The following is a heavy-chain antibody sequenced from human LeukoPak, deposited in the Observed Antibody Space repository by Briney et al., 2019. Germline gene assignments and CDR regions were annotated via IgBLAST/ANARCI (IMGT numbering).Heavy chain of an antibody. D-gene: IGHD5-18*01. V-gene: IGHV4-39*01. CDR1: GGSISSGSYY. CDR3: ARRYSYGFWYFDL. J-gene: IGHJ2*01. CDR2: IYYSGST. Sequence: SETQSLTCTVSGGSISSGSYYWGWIRQPPGKGLEWIGSIYYSGSTYYNPSLKSRVTISVDTSKNQFSLKLSSLTAPDAAVYYCARRYSYGFWYFDLWGRGTLVTVSS.